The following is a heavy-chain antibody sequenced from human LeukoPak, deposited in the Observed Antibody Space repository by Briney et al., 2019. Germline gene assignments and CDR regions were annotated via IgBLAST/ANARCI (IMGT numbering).Heavy chain of an antibody. D-gene: IGHD1-26*01. CDR2: ISAYNGNT. J-gene: IGHJ6*02. Sequence: ASVKVSCKASGYTFTSYGISWVRQAPGQGLEWMGWISAYNGNTNYAQKLQGRVTMTTATSTSTAYMELRSLRSDDTAVYYCAREETWELHWHLSFYYYGMDVWGPGTTVTVSS. V-gene: IGHV1-18*01. CDR1: GYTFTSYG. CDR3: AREETWELHWHLSFYYYGMDV.